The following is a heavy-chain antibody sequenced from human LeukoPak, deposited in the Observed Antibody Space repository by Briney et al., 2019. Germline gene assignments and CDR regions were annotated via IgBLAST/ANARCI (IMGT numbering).Heavy chain of an antibody. V-gene: IGHV3-23*01. CDR2: ISGTGGST. CDR3: AKAPTPVVAATLFHH. Sequence: PGGSLRLSCAASGFTFSNYAMSWVRQAPGKGLEWVSTISGTGGSTYSADSVKGRVTISRDNSKNTLYLRMSSLRAGDTAVYYCAKAPTPVVAATLFHHWGQGTLVTVS. CDR1: GFTFSNYA. D-gene: IGHD2-15*01. J-gene: IGHJ1*01.